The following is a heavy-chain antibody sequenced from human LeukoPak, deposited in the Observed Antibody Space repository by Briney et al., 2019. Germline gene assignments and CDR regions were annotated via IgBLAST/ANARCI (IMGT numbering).Heavy chain of an antibody. CDR2: IIPIFGTA. CDR3: ARDHHSHRYSSSPSFDY. V-gene: IGHV1-69*05. J-gene: IGHJ4*02. CDR1: GYTFTSYA. Sequence: SVKVSCKASGYTFTSYAMHWVRQAPGQRLEWMGGIIPIFGTANYAQKFQGRVTMTTDTSTSTAYMELRSLRSDDTAVYYCARDHHSHRYSSSPSFDYWGQGTLVTVSS. D-gene: IGHD6-6*01.